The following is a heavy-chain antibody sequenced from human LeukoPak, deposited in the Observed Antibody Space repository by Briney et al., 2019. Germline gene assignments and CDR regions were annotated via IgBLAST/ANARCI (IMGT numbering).Heavy chain of an antibody. J-gene: IGHJ4*02. CDR1: GVSISAYY. V-gene: IGHV4-4*07. Sequence: SETLSLTCSVSGVSISAYYWSWIRQPAGKGLEWIGRIYPGESIYPSENTNYNPSLKSRVTISVDTSKNQFSLKLSSVTAADTAVYYCARHRSVQNYGSGSYYVEYYFDYWGQGTLVTVSS. CDR2: IYPGESIYPSENT. CDR3: ARHRSVQNYGSGSYYVEYYFDY. D-gene: IGHD3-10*01.